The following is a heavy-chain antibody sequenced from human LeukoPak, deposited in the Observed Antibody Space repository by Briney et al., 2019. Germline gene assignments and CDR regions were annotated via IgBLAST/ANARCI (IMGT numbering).Heavy chain of an antibody. Sequence: ASVTVSCTASGYTFTGYYMHWVRQAPGQGLEWMGWINPNSGGTNYAQKFQGRVTMTRDTSISTAYMELSRLRSDDTAVYYCARHISGDDGNWFDPWGQGTLVTVSS. V-gene: IGHV1-2*02. CDR3: ARHISGDDGNWFDP. J-gene: IGHJ5*02. CDR2: INPNSGGT. CDR1: GYTFTGYY. D-gene: IGHD4-17*01.